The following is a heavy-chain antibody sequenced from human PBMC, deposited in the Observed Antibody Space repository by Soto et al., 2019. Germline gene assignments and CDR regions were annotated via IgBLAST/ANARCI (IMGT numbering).Heavy chain of an antibody. V-gene: IGHV4-59*08. CDR1: GFTFTNYA. CDR2: ISYSGST. D-gene: IGHD2-21*01. J-gene: IGHJ5*02. Sequence: GSLRLSCAASGFTFTNYAMSWVRQAPGKGLEWIGYISYSGSTNYNPSLKSRVTISVDTSKNQFSLKLSSVTAADTAVSYCARHIAVYNWFDPWGQGTQVTVSS. CDR3: ARHIAVYNWFDP.